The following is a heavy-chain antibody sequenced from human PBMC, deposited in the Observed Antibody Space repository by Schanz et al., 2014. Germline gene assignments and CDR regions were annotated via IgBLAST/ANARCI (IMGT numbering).Heavy chain of an antibody. CDR2: ISGSGAST. J-gene: IGHJ4*02. Sequence: EVQLLESGGGLVQPGGSLRLSCAASGITFSSHSFNWVRQAPGKGLEWVSGISGSGASTYYADSVKGRFTISRDNSNKTVDLQMNSLRAEDTAVYYCTKDKSQIAVAGLFDLWGQGTLVTVSS. CDR3: TKDKSQIAVAGLFDL. CDR1: GITFSSHS. V-gene: IGHV3-23*01. D-gene: IGHD6-19*01.